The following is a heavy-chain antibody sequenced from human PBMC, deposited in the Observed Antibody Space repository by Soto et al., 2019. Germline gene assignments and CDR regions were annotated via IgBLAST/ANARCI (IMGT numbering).Heavy chain of an antibody. D-gene: IGHD1-20*01. CDR2: ISSSSSTI. CDR3: ARGYNWNDVSRMESSNDY. V-gene: IGHV3-48*01. CDR1: GFTFSSYS. J-gene: IGHJ4*02. Sequence: GGSLRLSCAASGFTFSSYSMNWVRQAPGKGLEWVSYISSSSSTIYYADSVKGRFTISRDNAKNSLYLQMNSLRAEDTAVYYCARGYNWNDVSRMESSNDYWGQGTLVTVSS.